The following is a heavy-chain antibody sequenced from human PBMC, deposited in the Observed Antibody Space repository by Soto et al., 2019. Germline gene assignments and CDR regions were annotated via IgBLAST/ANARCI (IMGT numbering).Heavy chain of an antibody. Sequence: EVQLVESGGGLVQPGGSLRLSCAASGFSITNTWMHWVRQAPGKGLEWVCRVKSKADVGAADYAAHGKGRFNVSRDDSKHTQYLQMNSLKMEDSAVYYCNSYPDFWGGHAPLWGQATLVTVSS. CDR1: GFSITNTW. J-gene: IGHJ4*02. CDR3: NSYPDFWGGHAPL. CDR2: VKSKADVGAA. V-gene: IGHV3-15*07. D-gene: IGHD3-3*01.